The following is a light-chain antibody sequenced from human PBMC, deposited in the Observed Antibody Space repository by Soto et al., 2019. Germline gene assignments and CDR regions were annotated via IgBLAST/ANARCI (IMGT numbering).Light chain of an antibody. CDR1: QSLSSD. V-gene: IGKV3-15*01. J-gene: IGKJ1*01. CDR3: QQYNKRPRT. CDR2: GAS. Sequence: EIVMTQSPATLSVSPGERATLSCRASQSLSSDLAWYQQKVGQAPRLLIYGASTRATGIPASYSGNGSGTEFNFTISSLQSEDFAVYYCQQYNKRPRTFGQGTKVDIK.